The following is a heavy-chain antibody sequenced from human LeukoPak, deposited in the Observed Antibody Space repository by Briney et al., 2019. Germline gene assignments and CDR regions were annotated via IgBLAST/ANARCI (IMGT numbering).Heavy chain of an antibody. CDR2: INHSGST. D-gene: IGHD2-2*01. J-gene: IGHJ4*02. CDR1: GGSFSGYY. CDR3: ARLKYQLSIDY. Sequence: SETLSLTCAVYGGSFSGYYWSWIRQPPGKGPEWIGEINHSGSTNYNPSLKSRVTISVDTSKNQFSLKLSSVTAADTAVYYCARLKYQLSIDYWGQGTLVTVSS. V-gene: IGHV4-34*01.